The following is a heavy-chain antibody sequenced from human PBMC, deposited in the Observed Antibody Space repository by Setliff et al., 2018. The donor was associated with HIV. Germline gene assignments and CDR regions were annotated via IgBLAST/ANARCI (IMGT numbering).Heavy chain of an antibody. J-gene: IGHJ4*02. V-gene: IGHV4-59*01. CDR2: VSYSGST. Sequence: PSETLSLTCTVSGGSIGSFYWSWIRQPPGKTLERIGYVSYSGSTKYKPSLKSRVTISVDTSKNHFSMKLTSVTAADTAVYYCVNPSGAMGDFDSWGQGTLVTVSS. D-gene: IGHD3-16*01. CDR1: GGSIGSFY. CDR3: VNPSGAMGDFDS.